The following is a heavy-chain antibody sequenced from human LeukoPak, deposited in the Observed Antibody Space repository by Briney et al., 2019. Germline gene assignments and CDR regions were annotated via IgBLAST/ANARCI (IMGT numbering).Heavy chain of an antibody. J-gene: IGHJ4*02. V-gene: IGHV1-3*01. D-gene: IGHD2-2*01. CDR3: TRERQLRTFDY. Sequence: ASVEVSCKASGYSFSTYTMHWVRQAPGQRLEWMGWINAGNGNTKYSQKFQGRVTITRDTSASTAYMELSSLRSEDTAVYYCTRERQLRTFDYWGQGTLVTVSS. CDR1: GYSFSTYT. CDR2: INAGNGNT.